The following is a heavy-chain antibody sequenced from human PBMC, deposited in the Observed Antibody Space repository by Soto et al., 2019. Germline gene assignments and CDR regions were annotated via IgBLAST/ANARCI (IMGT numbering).Heavy chain of an antibody. CDR3: VRGAGLEGGWQA. CDR2: MNPNSGNT. D-gene: IGHD3-16*01. V-gene: IGHV1-8*01. Sequence: QVQLVQSGAEVKKPGASVKVSCKASGYTFTNYDINWVRQATGQGLEWMGWMNPNSGNTGYAQKFQGRVTMTTNTSISTAYMELSSLICGDTAVYYCVRGAGLEGGWQAWGQGTLVTVSS. CDR1: GYTFTNYD. J-gene: IGHJ5*02.